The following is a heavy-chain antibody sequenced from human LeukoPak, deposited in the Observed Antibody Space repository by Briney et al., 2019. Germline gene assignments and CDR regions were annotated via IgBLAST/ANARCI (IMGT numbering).Heavy chain of an antibody. J-gene: IGHJ4*02. V-gene: IGHV4-39*07. CDR2: MYSSGST. CDR1: GGSISSSSYY. D-gene: IGHD3-16*02. CDR3: ARVNVYYDYVWGSYRPDQIDY. Sequence: SETLSLTCTVSGGSISSSSYYWGWIRQPPGKGLEWIGSMYSSGSTYYNPSLKSRVTISVDTSKNQFSLKLSSVTAADTAVYYCARVNVYYDYVWGSYRPDQIDYWGQGTLVTVSS.